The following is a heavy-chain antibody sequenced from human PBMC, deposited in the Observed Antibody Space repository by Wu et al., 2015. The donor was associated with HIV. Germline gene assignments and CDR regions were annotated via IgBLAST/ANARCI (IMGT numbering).Heavy chain of an antibody. V-gene: IGHV1-2*02. Sequence: QVQLVQSGAEVKEPGASVKVSCKASGYTFTGHYMHWVRQAPGQGLEWIGWLNPRSGDTKNAQKFQGRVTLTRDTSVSTIYMDLNSLRSDDTAVYYCTREGRSASDTGAFDIWGLGDNGHRLF. CDR2: LNPRSGDT. J-gene: IGHJ3*02. D-gene: IGHD5-12*01. CDR3: TREGRSASDTGAFDI. CDR1: GYTFTGHY.